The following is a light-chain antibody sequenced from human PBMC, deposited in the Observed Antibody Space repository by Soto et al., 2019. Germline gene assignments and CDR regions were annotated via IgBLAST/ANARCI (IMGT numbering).Light chain of an antibody. J-gene: IGKJ5*01. V-gene: IGKV1-9*01. CDR1: QGISSS. CDR2: AAS. Sequence: DIQLSQSPSFLSAFVGDRVTISCRARQGISSSLAWYQQKPGEAPKLLISAASTLQSGVPPRFRGSGSGTEFTLTISSLQPEDFERYYCQKLNTSPLTFGQGTRLEIK. CDR3: QKLNTSPLT.